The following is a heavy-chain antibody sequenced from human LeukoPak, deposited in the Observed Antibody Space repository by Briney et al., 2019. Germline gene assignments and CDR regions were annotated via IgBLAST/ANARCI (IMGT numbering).Heavy chain of an antibody. CDR2: ITSSGDGT. V-gene: IGHV3-23*01. D-gene: IGHD3-22*01. CDR1: GSTFSIYA. J-gene: IGHJ4*02. CDR3: AKDRPNYYGSNGHYYRRDGDY. Sequence: GGSLRLSCAASGSTFSIYAMSWVRQAPGKGLQWVSSITSSGDGTYYADSVKGRFTISRDNSENMLYLQMNSLRVEDTAVYFCAKDRPNYYGSNGHYYRRDGDYWGQGTLVTVSS.